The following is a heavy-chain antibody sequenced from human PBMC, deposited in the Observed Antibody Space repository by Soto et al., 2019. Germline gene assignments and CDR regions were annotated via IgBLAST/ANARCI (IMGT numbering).Heavy chain of an antibody. V-gene: IGHV3-23*01. CDR1: GFTFSSYA. J-gene: IGHJ6*02. CDR2: ISGSGGST. CDR3: AKDLAPVWVLYYYYGMDV. D-gene: IGHD5-18*01. Sequence: AGGSLRLSCAASGFTFSSYAMSWVRQAPGKGLEWVSAISGSGGSTYYADSVKGRFTISRDNSKNTLYLQMNSLRAEDTAVYYCAKDLAPVWVLYYYYGMDVWGQGTTVTVSS.